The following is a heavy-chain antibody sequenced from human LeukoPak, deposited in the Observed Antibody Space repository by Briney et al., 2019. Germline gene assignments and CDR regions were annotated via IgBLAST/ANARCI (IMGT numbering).Heavy chain of an antibody. D-gene: IGHD1-1*01. CDR1: GFTLSNYS. CDR2: IQQDGSEK. CDR3: ARDYNWNYSRRYWYFDL. V-gene: IGHV3-7*03. Sequence: PGGSLRLSCAASGFTLSNYSMSWVRQAPGKGLEWVANIQQDGSEKNYVDSVKGRFTISRDNAKNSLFLQMNSLRAEDTAVYYCARDYNWNYSRRYWYFDLWGRGTLVTVSS. J-gene: IGHJ2*01.